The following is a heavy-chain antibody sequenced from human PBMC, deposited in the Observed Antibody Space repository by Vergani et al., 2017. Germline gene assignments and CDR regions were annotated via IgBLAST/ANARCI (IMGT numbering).Heavy chain of an antibody. J-gene: IGHJ6*03. D-gene: IGHD4-11*01. V-gene: IGHV4-34*01. Sequence: QVQLQQWGGGLLTPSETLSLTCVVNGGSFTSYHWTWIRQSPGEGLEWVVDIDHTGRPDYNPSLKSPPNMSVDKSRNQFSLTLNSVTATDTAIYFCARVNTETNGHLYYYYYMDVWGQGTAVTVS. CDR2: IDHTGRP. CDR3: ARVNTETNGHLYYYYYMDV. CDR1: GGSFTSYH.